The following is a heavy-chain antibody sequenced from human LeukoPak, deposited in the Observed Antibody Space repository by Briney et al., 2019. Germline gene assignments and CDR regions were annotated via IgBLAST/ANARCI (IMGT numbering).Heavy chain of an antibody. CDR2: INPNSGGT. CDR3: ARASGRTPLFDY. V-gene: IGHV1-2*02. J-gene: IGHJ4*02. Sequence: ASVKVSCKASGYTFTGYYMHWVRQAPGQGLEWMGWINPNSGGTNYAQKFQGRVTMTRDTSISTAYMELSRLRSDDTAVYCCARASGRTPLFDYWGQGTLVTVSS. CDR1: GYTFTGYY. D-gene: IGHD1-14*01.